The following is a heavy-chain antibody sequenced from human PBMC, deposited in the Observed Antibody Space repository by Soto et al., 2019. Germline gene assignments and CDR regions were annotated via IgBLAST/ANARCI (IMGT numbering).Heavy chain of an antibody. CDR3: ARVAPRSGWYLGQRIDY. CDR2: INHSGST. Sequence: TSETLSLTCAVYGGSFSGYYWSWIRQPPGKGLEWIGEINHSGSTNYNPSLKSRVTISVDTSKNQFSLKLSSVTAADTAVYYCARVAPRSGWYLGQRIDYWGQGTLVTVSS. D-gene: IGHD6-19*01. V-gene: IGHV4-34*01. CDR1: GGSFSGYY. J-gene: IGHJ4*02.